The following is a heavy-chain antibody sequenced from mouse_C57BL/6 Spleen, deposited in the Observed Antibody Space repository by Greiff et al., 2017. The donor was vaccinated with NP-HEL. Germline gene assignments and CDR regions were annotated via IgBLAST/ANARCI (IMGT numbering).Heavy chain of an antibody. CDR3: ARGLGDY. J-gene: IGHJ2*01. CDR2: IDPSDSYT. V-gene: IGHV1-59*01. CDR1: GYTFTSYW. D-gene: IGHD3-3*01. Sequence: QVQLKQPGAELVRPGTSVKLSCKASGYTFTSYWMHWVKQRPGQGLEWIGVIDPSDSYTNYNQKFKGKATLTVDTSSSTAYMQLSSLTSEDSAVYYCARGLGDYWGQGTTLTVSS.